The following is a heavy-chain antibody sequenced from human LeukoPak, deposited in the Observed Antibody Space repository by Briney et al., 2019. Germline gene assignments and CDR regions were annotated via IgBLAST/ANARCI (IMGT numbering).Heavy chain of an antibody. J-gene: IGHJ4*02. CDR3: AKHDYYGSGNYGRIDY. CDR2: ILGCGGDT. V-gene: IGHV3-23*01. D-gene: IGHD3-10*01. CDR1: GFTFSTYA. Sequence: GGSLRLSCAASGFTFSTYAMSWVRQAPGKGLEWVSAILGCGGDTYYADSVKGRFTISRDNSKNTLYLQMNSLRAEDTAIYYCAKHDYYGSGNYGRIDYWGQGTLVTVSS.